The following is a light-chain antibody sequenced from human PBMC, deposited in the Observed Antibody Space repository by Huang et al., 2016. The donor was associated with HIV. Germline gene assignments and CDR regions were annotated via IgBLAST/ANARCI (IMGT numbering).Light chain of an antibody. V-gene: IGKV4-1*01. J-gene: IGKJ3*01. CDR2: WAS. Sequence: IVMTQSPDYLPVSLGARAAIKCKSNQSISYTSNNENYLAWYQQRPGQPPKLLIYWASRRASGVPDRVSGSGSGTDFTLTINGLQPEDVATYYCQQYYTTPRTFGPGTKVDIK. CDR1: QSISYTSNNENY. CDR3: QQYYTTPRT.